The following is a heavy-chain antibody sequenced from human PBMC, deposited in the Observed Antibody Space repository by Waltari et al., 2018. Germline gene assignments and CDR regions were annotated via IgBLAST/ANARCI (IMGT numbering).Heavy chain of an antibody. CDR1: GFLFRDYW. Sequence: EVQLVESGGGLVQSGGSLTLSCAACGFLFRDYWIGWVRQAPGKGLEWVANIKPDGSEPNYLGSLKGRFTISTDNAKDSVLLHVSSLRAEDTAVYYCARYVLLQDGHYFDSWGQGTLVTVSS. V-gene: IGHV3-7*01. D-gene: IGHD2-21*02. J-gene: IGHJ4*02. CDR2: IKPDGSEP. CDR3: ARYVLLQDGHYFDS.